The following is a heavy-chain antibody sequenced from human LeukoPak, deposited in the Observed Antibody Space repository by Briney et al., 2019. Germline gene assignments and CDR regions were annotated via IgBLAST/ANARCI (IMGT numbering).Heavy chain of an antibody. Sequence: NTSETLSLTCAVYGGSFSGYYWSWIRQPPGKGLEWIGEINHSGSTNYNPSLKSRVTISVDTSKNQFSLKLSSVTAADTAVYYCARGPGYFDWSQGTLVTVSS. V-gene: IGHV4-34*01. CDR3: ARGPGYFD. J-gene: IGHJ4*02. CDR2: INHSGST. CDR1: GGSFSGYY. D-gene: IGHD3-9*01.